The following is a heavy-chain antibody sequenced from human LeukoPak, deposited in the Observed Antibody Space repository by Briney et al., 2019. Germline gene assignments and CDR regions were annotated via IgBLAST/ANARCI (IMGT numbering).Heavy chain of an antibody. CDR3: ARRYCSSTSQNWFDP. V-gene: IGHV4-34*01. CDR1: GGSFSGYY. Sequence: SETLSLTCAVYGGSFSGYYWSWIRQPPGKGLEWSGEINHSGSTNYNPSLKSRVTISVDTSKNQFSLKLSSVTAADTAVYYCARRYCSSTSQNWFDPWGQGTLVSVSS. J-gene: IGHJ5*02. CDR2: INHSGST. D-gene: IGHD2-2*01.